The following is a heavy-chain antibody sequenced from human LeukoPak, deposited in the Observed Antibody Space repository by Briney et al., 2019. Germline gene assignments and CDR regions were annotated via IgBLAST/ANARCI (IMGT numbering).Heavy chain of an antibody. CDR3: ARGIHSGNSGPYYFDY. J-gene: IGHJ4*02. Sequence: ASVKVSCKASGYTFTSYGISWVRQVPGQGLEWMGWISVYSGKTDYPQKVQDRVTMTTDTSTNTAYMELRSLRSDDTAVYYCARGIHSGNSGPYYFDYRGQGTLVTVSS. V-gene: IGHV1-18*01. D-gene: IGHD1-26*01. CDR1: GYTFTSYG. CDR2: ISVYSGKT.